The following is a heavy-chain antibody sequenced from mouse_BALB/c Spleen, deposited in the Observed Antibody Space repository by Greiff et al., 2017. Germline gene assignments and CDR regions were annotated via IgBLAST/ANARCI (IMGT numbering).Heavy chain of an antibody. V-gene: IGHV1S29*02. CDR2: IYPYNGGT. CDR1: GYTFTDYN. Sequence: EVKLMESGPELVKPGASVTISCKASGYTFTDYNMHWVKQSHGKSLEWIGYIYPYNGGTGYNQKFKSKATLTVDNSSSTAYMELRSLTSEDSAVDYGARESYDDCDEFAYWGQGTLVTVSA. D-gene: IGHD2-4*01. CDR3: ARESYDDCDEFAY. J-gene: IGHJ3*01.